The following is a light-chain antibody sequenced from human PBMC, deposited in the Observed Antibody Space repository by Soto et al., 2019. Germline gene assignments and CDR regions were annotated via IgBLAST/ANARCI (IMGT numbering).Light chain of an antibody. CDR3: SSYTTGITSLV. J-gene: IGLJ2*01. V-gene: IGLV2-14*01. Sequence: QSVLAQPASVSGSPGQSITISCTGTSSDVGGYNYVSWYQQHPGNAPKLIIYDVSDRPSGVSNRFSGSKSGNTASLTISGLQAEDEAKYYCSSYTTGITSLVFGGGTKLTVL. CDR1: SSDVGGYNY. CDR2: DVS.